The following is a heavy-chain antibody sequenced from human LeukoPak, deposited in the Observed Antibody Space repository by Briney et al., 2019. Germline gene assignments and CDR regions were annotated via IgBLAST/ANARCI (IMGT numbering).Heavy chain of an antibody. Sequence: GGSLRLSCAASGFTFSGYAMHWVRQAPGKGLEWVALISYDGSNKYYADSVKGRFTISRDNSKNTLYLQINSLRAEDTALYYCAKSDSSGYYLGGWGQGTLVTVSS. CDR3: AKSDSSGYYLGG. CDR2: ISYDGSNK. V-gene: IGHV3-30*18. J-gene: IGHJ4*02. CDR1: GFTFSGYA. D-gene: IGHD3-22*01.